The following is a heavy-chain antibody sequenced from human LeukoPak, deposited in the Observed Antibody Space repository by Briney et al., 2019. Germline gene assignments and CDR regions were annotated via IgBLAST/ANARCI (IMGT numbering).Heavy chain of an antibody. CDR2: ISGSGGRT. D-gene: IGHD2-21*01. V-gene: IGHV3-23*01. Sequence: GSLRLSCAASGFTFSSYAMSWVRQAPGKGLEWVSTISGSGGRTYYADSVKGRFTISRDNSKNTLSLHMNSLRAEDTALYYCAKAPVTSCRGAYCYPFDSWGQGTLVTVSS. CDR3: AKAPVTSCRGAYCYPFDS. J-gene: IGHJ4*02. CDR1: GFTFSSYA.